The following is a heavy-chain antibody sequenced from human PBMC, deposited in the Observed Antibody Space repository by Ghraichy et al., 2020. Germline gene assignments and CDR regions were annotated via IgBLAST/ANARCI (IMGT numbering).Heavy chain of an antibody. CDR1: GFTFSSYG. CDR3: ARDERRFWELLGLYYFDY. V-gene: IGHV3-33*01. Sequence: GGSLRLSCAASGFTFSSYGMHWVRQAPGKGLEWVAVIWYDGSNKYYADSVKGRFTISRDNSKNTLYLQMNSLRAEDTAVYYCARDERRFWELLGLYYFDYWGQGTLVTVSS. CDR2: IWYDGSNK. D-gene: IGHD3-10*01. J-gene: IGHJ4*02.